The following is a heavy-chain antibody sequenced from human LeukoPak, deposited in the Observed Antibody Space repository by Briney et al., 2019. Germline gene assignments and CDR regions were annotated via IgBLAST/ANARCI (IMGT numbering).Heavy chain of an antibody. CDR1: GFTFDDYG. Sequence: PGGSLRLSCAASGFTFDDYGMSWVRQAPGKGLEWVSGINWNGGSTGYADSVKGRFTISRDNAKNSLYLQMNSLRAEDTALYHCARGTYGSGSYYPLNYWGQGTLVTVSS. CDR3: ARGTYGSGSYYPLNY. D-gene: IGHD3-10*01. V-gene: IGHV3-20*01. CDR2: INWNGGST. J-gene: IGHJ4*02.